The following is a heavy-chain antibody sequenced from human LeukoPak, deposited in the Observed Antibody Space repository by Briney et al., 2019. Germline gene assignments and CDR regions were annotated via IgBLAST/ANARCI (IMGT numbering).Heavy chain of an antibody. D-gene: IGHD3-3*01. CDR2: ISSSTSYI. CDR3: ARGDKRITIFGVVITPRLDRHSGYWGPDY. V-gene: IGHV3-21*01. Sequence: GGSLRLSCAASGFTFSTYTMNWVRQAPGKGLEWVSSISSSTSYIYYADSVKGRFTISRDNAKDSLYLQVNSLRAEDTAVYYCARGDKRITIFGVVITPRLDRHSGYWGPDYWGQGTLVTVSS. J-gene: IGHJ4*02. CDR1: GFTFSTYT.